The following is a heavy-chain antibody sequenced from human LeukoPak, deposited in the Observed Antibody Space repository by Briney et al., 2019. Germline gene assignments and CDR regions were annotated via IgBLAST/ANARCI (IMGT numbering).Heavy chain of an antibody. CDR2: IYYSGST. D-gene: IGHD6-13*01. V-gene: IGHV4-31*03. CDR3: ARGLFSSSWIYYYYMDV. CDR1: GGAISSGGYY. Sequence: PSETLSLTCTVSGGAISSGGYYWSWIRQHPGKGLEWIGYIYYSGSTYYNPSLKSRVTISVHTSKNQFSLKLSSVTAADTAVYYCARGLFSSSWIYYYYMDVWGKGTTVTVSS. J-gene: IGHJ6*03.